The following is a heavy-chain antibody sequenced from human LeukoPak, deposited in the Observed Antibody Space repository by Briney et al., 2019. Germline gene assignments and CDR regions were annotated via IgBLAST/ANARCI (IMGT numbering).Heavy chain of an antibody. J-gene: IGHJ4*02. D-gene: IGHD1-26*01. CDR1: GFIFSDYY. CDR3: AKSGGYGLIDK. Sequence: GSLRLSCAASGFIFSDYYWGWIRQPPGKGLEWIGNIYYTGSTYYNVSLNSRVTISIDTSKNLFSLRLNSMTAADTAVYYCAKSGGYGLIDKWGQGTLVTVSS. V-gene: IGHV4-38-2*01. CDR2: IYYTGST.